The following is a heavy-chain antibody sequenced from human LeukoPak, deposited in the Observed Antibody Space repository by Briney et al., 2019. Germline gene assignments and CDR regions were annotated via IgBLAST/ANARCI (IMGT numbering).Heavy chain of an antibody. J-gene: IGHJ3*02. CDR1: GGSISSSSFY. Sequence: PSETLSLTCTVSGGSISSSSFYWGWIRQPPGKGLEWIGSIYYSGSTYYNSSLKSRVTISVDTSKNQFSLKLSSLTAADTAVYYCARGTSGNTPIYRDAFDIWGQGTMVTVSS. V-gene: IGHV4-39*01. D-gene: IGHD1-7*01. CDR3: ARGTSGNTPIYRDAFDI. CDR2: IYYSGST.